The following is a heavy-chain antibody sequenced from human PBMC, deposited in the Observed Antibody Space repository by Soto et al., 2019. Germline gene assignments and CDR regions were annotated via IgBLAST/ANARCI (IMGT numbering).Heavy chain of an antibody. Sequence: EVQLLESGGGLVQPGGTPSLSCAASGFTFSSYAMSWVRQAPGKGLAWVSDISNSGSSTYYAESVKGRLTISRDNSKNTLYLQKNSLRADDTAVYYCARAIVRHIGARGLVFWGQGTLVTVSS. CDR1: GFTFSSYA. V-gene: IGHV3-23*01. CDR2: ISNSGSST. D-gene: IGHD1-26*01. J-gene: IGHJ4*02. CDR3: ARAIVRHIGARGLVF.